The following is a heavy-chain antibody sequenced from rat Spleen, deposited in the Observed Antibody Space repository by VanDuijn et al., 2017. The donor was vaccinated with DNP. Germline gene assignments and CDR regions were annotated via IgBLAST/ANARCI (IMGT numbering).Heavy chain of an antibody. CDR3: ATSSYFGYDYGFAY. CDR2: ISPSGSRP. CDR1: GFTFSDYY. D-gene: IGHD1-7*01. J-gene: IGHJ3*01. V-gene: IGHV5-7*01. Sequence: EVQLVESGGGLVQPGRSLRLSCAASGFTFSDYYMAWVRQAPKKGLEWVAAISPSGSRPYSPDSVKGRFTISRDYARSTLYLQMDSLRSEDTATYYCATSSYFGYDYGFAYWGQGTLVTVSS.